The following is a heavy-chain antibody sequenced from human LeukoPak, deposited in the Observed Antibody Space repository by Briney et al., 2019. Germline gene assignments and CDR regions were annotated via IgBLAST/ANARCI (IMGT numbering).Heavy chain of an antibody. CDR2: INHSGST. J-gene: IGHJ5*02. CDR1: GGSFSGYY. V-gene: IGHV4-34*01. D-gene: IGHD6-13*01. Sequence: SETLSLTCAVYGGSFSGYYWSWIRQPPGKGLEWIGEINHSGSTNYNPSLKSRVTISVDTSKNQFSLKLSSVTAADTAVYYCARGLPIAAAGTRGVDWFDPWGQGTLVTVSS. CDR3: ARGLPIAAAGTRGVDWFDP.